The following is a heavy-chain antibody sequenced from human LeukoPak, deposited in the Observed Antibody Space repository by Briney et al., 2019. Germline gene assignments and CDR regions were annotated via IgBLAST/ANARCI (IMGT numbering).Heavy chain of an antibody. Sequence: GGSLRLSCAASGFTFSNYAMHWVRQAPGKGLEWVAIMSYDGTNKYYADSVKGRFTISRDTSKSTLNLQMNSLRAEDTAMYYCASWYHIDYWGQGTLVTVSS. V-gene: IGHV3-30-3*01. J-gene: IGHJ4*02. CDR2: MSYDGTNK. D-gene: IGHD2-2*01. CDR3: ASWYHIDY. CDR1: GFTFSNYA.